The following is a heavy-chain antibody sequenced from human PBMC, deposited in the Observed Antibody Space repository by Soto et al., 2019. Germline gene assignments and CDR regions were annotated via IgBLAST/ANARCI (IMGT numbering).Heavy chain of an antibody. CDR1: GGSISSYY. J-gene: IGHJ4*02. D-gene: IGHD5-18*01. Sequence: ETLSLTCTVSGGSISSYYWSWIRQPPGKGLEWIGYIYYSGSTNYNPSLKSRVTISVDTSKNQFSLKLSSVTAADTAVYYCARGVDTAMATFDYWGQGTLVTVSS. CDR3: ARGVDTAMATFDY. CDR2: IYYSGST. V-gene: IGHV4-59*01.